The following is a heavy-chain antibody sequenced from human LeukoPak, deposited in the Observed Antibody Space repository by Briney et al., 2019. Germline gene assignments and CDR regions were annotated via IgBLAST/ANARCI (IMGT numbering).Heavy chain of an antibody. CDR1: GGSISSYY. CDR3: ARGDFDIADYYYYYMDV. Sequence: PSETLSLTCTVSGGSISSYYWSWIRQPPGKGLEWIGYIYYSGSANYNPSLKSRVTISVDTSKNQFSLKLSSVTAADTAVYYCARGDFDIADYYYYYMDVWGKGTTVTVSS. CDR2: IYYSGSA. D-gene: IGHD3-9*01. V-gene: IGHV4-59*01. J-gene: IGHJ6*03.